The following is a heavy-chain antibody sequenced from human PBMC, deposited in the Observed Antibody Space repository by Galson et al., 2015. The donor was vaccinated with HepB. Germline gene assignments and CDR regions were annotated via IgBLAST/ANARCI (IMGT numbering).Heavy chain of an antibody. Sequence: SLRLSCAVSGFTVINTYMMWVRQAPGKGLEFVSVVFTAGQTYHADSVKGRFTISRDNSKNTLDLQMHSLRAGDTAVYYCAKDALRSSGWYYFDSWGQGTLVTVSS. CDR2: VFTAGQT. CDR1: GFTVINTY. J-gene: IGHJ4*02. D-gene: IGHD6-19*01. V-gene: IGHV3-53*01. CDR3: AKDALRSSGWYYFDS.